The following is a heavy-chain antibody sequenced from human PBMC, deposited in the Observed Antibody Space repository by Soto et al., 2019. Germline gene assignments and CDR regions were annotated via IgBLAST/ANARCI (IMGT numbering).Heavy chain of an antibody. V-gene: IGHV3-21*01. CDR1: GFTFSSYS. J-gene: IGHJ6*03. Sequence: GGSLRLSCAASGFTFSSYSMNWVRQAPGKGLEWVSSISSSSSYIYYADSVKGRFTISRDNAKNSLYLQMNSLRAEDTAVYYCARDGVYIVATITVYYYYYMDVWGKGTTVTVSS. CDR3: ARDGVYIVATITVYYYYYMDV. CDR2: ISSSSSYI. D-gene: IGHD5-12*01.